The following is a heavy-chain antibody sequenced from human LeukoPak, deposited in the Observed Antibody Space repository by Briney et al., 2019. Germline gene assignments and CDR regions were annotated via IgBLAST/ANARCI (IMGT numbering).Heavy chain of an antibody. V-gene: IGHV1-2*02. Sequence: GASVKVSCKASGYTFTGYYMRWVRQAPGQGLEWMGWINPNSGDTNYAQKFQGRVTMTRDTSISTAYMELSSLRSDDPAVYYCSRDFGEPTGYYMDVWGKGTTVTVSS. J-gene: IGHJ6*03. CDR3: SRDFGEPTGYYMDV. CDR1: GYTFTGYY. D-gene: IGHD3-16*01. CDR2: INPNSGDT.